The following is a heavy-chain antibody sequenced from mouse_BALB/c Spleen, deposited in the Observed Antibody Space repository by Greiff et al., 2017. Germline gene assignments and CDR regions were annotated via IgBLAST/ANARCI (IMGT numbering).Heavy chain of an antibody. CDR2: IWTGGGT. J-gene: IGHJ4*01. V-gene: IGHV2-9-2*01. CDR1: GFSLTSYD. Sequence: QVQLQQSGPGLVAPSQSLSITCTVSGFSLTSYDISWIRQPPGKGLEWLGVIWTGGGTNYNSAFMSRLSISKDNSKSQVFLKMNSLQTDDTAIYYCVRKGDGYEGYYAMDYWGQGTSVTVSS. CDR3: VRKGDGYEGYYAMDY. D-gene: IGHD2-2*01.